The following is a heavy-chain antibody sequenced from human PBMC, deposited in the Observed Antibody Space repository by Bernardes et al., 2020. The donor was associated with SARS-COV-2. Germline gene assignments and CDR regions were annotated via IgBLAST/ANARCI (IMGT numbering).Heavy chain of an antibody. Sequence: ASVKVSCKASGYTFTSYAMHWVRQAPGQRLEWMGWINAGNGNTKYSQKFQGRVTITRDTSASTAYMELSSLRSEDTAVYYCARDSDDSSGPAFDIWGQGKMVTVSS. J-gene: IGHJ3*02. V-gene: IGHV1-3*01. CDR3: ARDSDDSSGPAFDI. D-gene: IGHD3-22*01. CDR1: GYTFTSYA. CDR2: INAGNGNT.